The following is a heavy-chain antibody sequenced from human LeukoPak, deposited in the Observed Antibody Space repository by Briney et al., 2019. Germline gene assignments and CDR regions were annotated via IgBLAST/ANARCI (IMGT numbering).Heavy chain of an antibody. CDR2: IYPGDSET. V-gene: IGHV5-51*01. Sequence: GESLQISCKGSGYSLTNSWIAWVRQVPGKGLEWMGMIYPGDSETRYSPSFQGQVTFSVDKSISTAYLQFNSLKASDTATYYCARLLCSGGSCHLDYWGQGTLVTVSS. CDR3: ARLLCSGGSCHLDY. J-gene: IGHJ4*02. D-gene: IGHD2-15*01. CDR1: GYSLTNSW.